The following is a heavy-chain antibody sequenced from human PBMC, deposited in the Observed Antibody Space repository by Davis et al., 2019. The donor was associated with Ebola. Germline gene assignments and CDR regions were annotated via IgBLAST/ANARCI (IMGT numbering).Heavy chain of an antibody. CDR3: ARAQIQLGSRPRGMDV. CDR1: GFTFHTHA. Sequence: GESLKISCVGSGFTFHTHAMTWVRQAPGKGLEWVSAVNGKGEFTRYADSVTGRFTISRDNSKNTLYLQINSLRVEDTAMYFCARAQIQLGSRPRGMDVWGKGTTVTVSS. D-gene: IGHD5-24*01. V-gene: IGHV3-23*01. J-gene: IGHJ6*04. CDR2: VNGKGEFT.